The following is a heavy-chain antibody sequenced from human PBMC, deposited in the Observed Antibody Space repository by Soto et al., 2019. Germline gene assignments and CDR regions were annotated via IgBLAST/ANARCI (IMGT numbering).Heavy chain of an antibody. CDR3: ARATYCTNGVCYRYFDY. CDR2: IYSGGST. CDR1: GFTVSSNY. Sequence: GGSLRLSCADSGFTVSSNYMSWVRQAPGKGLEWVSVIYSGGSTYYADSVKGRFTISRHNSKNTLYLQMNSLRAEDTAVYYCARATYCTNGVCYRYFDYWGQGTLVTVSS. V-gene: IGHV3-53*04. J-gene: IGHJ4*02. D-gene: IGHD2-8*01.